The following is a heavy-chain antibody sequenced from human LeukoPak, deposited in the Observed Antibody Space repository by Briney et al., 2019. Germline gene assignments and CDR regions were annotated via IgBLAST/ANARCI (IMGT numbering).Heavy chain of an antibody. J-gene: IGHJ4*02. V-gene: IGHV1-18*01. D-gene: IGHD2-15*01. CDR1: GYTFTSYG. Sequence: ASVKVSCKASGYTFTSYGISWVRQAPGQGLEWMGWTSAYNGNTNYAQKLQGRVTMTTDTSTSAAYMELRSLRSDDTAVYYWARDLRAGVVVAAGYWGQGTLVTVSS. CDR2: TSAYNGNT. CDR3: ARDLRAGVVVAAGY.